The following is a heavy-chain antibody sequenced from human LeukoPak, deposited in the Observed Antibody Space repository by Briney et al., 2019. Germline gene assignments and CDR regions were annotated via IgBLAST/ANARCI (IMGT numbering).Heavy chain of an antibody. D-gene: IGHD3-10*01. Sequence: RPEGSLRLSCAASGFTFSNYEMTWVRQAPGKGLEWLSYISSSGFTIYYADSVRGRFTMSRDNSKNTLFLQMNSLRAEDTAVYYCAKDRYGSGSLYDYWGQGTLVTVSS. CDR2: ISSSGFTI. J-gene: IGHJ4*02. CDR1: GFTFSNYE. CDR3: AKDRYGSGSLYDY. V-gene: IGHV3-48*03.